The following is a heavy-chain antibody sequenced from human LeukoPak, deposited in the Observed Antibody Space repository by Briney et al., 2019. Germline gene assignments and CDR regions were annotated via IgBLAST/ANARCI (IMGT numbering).Heavy chain of an antibody. CDR3: ARDAKMFDY. J-gene: IGHJ4*02. CDR2: IYHSGST. D-gene: IGHD5-24*01. CDR1: GYSISSGYY. V-gene: IGHV4-38-2*02. Sequence: SETLSLTCTVSGYSISSGYYWGWIRQPPGKGLEWIGSIYHSGSTYYNPSLKSRVTISVDTSKNQFSLKLSSVTAADTAVYYCARDAKMFDYWGQGTLVTVSS.